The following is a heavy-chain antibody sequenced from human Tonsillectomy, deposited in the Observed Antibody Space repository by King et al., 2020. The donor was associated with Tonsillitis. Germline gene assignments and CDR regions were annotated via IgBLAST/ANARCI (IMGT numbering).Heavy chain of an antibody. J-gene: IGHJ3*02. D-gene: IGHD2-21*01. CDR1: GGSISSSSYY. CDR3: AGQGVRDAFDI. CDR2: IYYSGST. Sequence: MQLQESGPGLVKPSETLSLTCTVSGGSISSSSYYWGWIRQPPGKGLEWIGSIYYSGSTYYNPSLKSRVTISVDTSKNQFSLKLSSVTAADTAVYYCAGQGVRDAFDIWGQGTMVTVSS. V-gene: IGHV4-39*07.